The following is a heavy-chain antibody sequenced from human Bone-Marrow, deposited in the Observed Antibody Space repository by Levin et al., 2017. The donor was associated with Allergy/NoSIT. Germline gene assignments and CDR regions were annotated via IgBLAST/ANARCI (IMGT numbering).Heavy chain of an antibody. CDR1: GYSFAHDW. CDR2: IYPSDSDI. V-gene: IGHV5-51*01. Sequence: LGESLKISCKASGYSFAHDWIGWVRQKPGQGLEWVGIIYPSDSDIRYGPPFQGHVTPSADKPTTSADLQWTSLAASNTAMYYCARFTSHPSGYYYFDYWGQGALVTVSS. J-gene: IGHJ4*02. D-gene: IGHD3-22*01. CDR3: ARFTSHPSGYYYFDY.